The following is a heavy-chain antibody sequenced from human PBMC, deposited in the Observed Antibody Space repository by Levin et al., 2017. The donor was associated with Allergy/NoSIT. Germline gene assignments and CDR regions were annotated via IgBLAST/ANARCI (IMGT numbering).Heavy chain of an antibody. V-gene: IGHV3-43*01. CDR2: ITWDGGTT. J-gene: IGHJ4*02. Sequence: GGSLRLSCAASGFTFDHYTMHWVRQSPGKGLEWVSLITWDGGTTVYADSVKGRFTISRDNRKNSLFLQMHSLGIEDTSFYYCALSATSNYYFDYWGQGTLVTVSS. CDR1: GFTFDHYT. CDR3: ALSATSNYYFDY.